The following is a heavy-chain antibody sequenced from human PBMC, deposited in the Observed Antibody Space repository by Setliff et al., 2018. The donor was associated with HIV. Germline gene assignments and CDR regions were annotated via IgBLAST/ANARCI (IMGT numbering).Heavy chain of an antibody. D-gene: IGHD3-3*01. V-gene: IGHV1-69*04. CDR1: GGTFSSYA. J-gene: IGHJ6*03. Sequence: SVKVSCKASGGTFSSYAISWVRQAPGQGLEWMGRIIPIFGKANYAQKFQGRVTITADKSTSTAYMELSSLRSEDTAVYYCARGKDDFWSGYCMDVWGKGTTVTVSS. CDR2: IIPIFGKA. CDR3: ARGKDDFWSGYCMDV.